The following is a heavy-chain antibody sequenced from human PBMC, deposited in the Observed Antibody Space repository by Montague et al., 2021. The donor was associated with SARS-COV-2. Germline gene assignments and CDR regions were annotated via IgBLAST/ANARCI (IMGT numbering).Heavy chain of an antibody. Sequence: QSGAEAKTPGESLRISCKGSGYSFTSYWISWVRQMPGKGLEWMGRIDPSDSYTNYSPSFQGHVTISADKSISTAYLQWSSLKASDTAMYYCARHGGDILTGYYKFWWFDPWGQGTLVTVSS. J-gene: IGHJ5*02. CDR1: GYSFTSYW. CDR2: IDPSDSYT. V-gene: IGHV5-10-1*01. D-gene: IGHD3-9*01. CDR3: ARHGGDILTGYYKFWWFDP.